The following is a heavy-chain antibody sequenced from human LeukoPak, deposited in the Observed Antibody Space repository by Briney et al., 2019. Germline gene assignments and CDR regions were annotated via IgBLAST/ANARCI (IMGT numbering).Heavy chain of an antibody. V-gene: IGHV1-18*01. J-gene: IGHJ4*02. CDR2: ISAYNGNT. D-gene: IGHD6-19*01. Sequence: ASVKVSCKASGYTFTTYGINWVRQAPGQGLEWMGWISAYNGNTNYAQKLQGRVTMTTDISTSTAYMELRSLRSDDTAVYYCARGGEYSSGWYYFFDYWGQGTLVTVSS. CDR3: ARGGEYSSGWYYFFDY. CDR1: GYTFTTYG.